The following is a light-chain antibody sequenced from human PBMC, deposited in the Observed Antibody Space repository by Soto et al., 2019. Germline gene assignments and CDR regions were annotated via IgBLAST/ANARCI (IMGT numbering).Light chain of an antibody. CDR1: SSSIGTNF. Sequence: QSVLTQPPSGSGTPGQRVSISCSGYSSSIGTNFVYWYQQLPGTAPKVLIHSNNQRPSGVPDRFSGSKSGTSASLAISGLRSEDEADYYCEEWDDKLSTYVFGSGTKVTXL. V-gene: IGLV1-47*02. CDR3: EEWDDKLSTYV. J-gene: IGLJ1*01. CDR2: SNN.